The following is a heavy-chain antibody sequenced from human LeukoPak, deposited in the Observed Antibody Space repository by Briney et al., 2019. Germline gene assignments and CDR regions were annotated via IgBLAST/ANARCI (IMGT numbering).Heavy chain of an antibody. Sequence: GGSLRLSCAASGFTVSSHYMSWVRQAPGKGLEWVSVIYKDGSTYYTEFVKGRFTISRDSSKNTLFLQMVSPRAEDTAVYYCARGGVRDCSSTSCYHDWGQGTLVTVSS. CDR2: IYKDGST. CDR3: ARGGVRDCSSTSCYHD. V-gene: IGHV3-66*01. J-gene: IGHJ4*02. D-gene: IGHD2-2*01. CDR1: GFTVSSHY.